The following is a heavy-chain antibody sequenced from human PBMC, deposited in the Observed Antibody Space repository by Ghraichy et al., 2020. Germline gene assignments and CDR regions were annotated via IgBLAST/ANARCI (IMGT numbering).Heavy chain of an antibody. CDR2: ISGSGGST. J-gene: IGHJ4*02. Sequence: LSLTCAASGFTFSSYAMSWVRQAPGKGLEWVSAISGSGGSTYYADSVKGRFTISRDNSKNTLYLQMNSLRAEDTAVYYCAKVGWFRELLPHFDYWGQGTLVTVSS. CDR1: GFTFSSYA. CDR3: AKVGWFRELLPHFDY. D-gene: IGHD3-10*01. V-gene: IGHV3-23*01.